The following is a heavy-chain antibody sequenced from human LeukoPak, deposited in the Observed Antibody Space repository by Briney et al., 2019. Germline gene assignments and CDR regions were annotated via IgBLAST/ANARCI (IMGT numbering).Heavy chain of an antibody. CDR1: GFTFSSYA. CDR3: AKDRLSTPIAPRFDP. Sequence: GGSLRLFCAASGFTFSSYAMSWVRQAPGKGLEWVSVISGSGGSTSYADSVKGRFTISRDNSKNTLYLQVNSLRAEDTALYYCAKDRLSTPIAPRFDPWGQGTQVTVSS. J-gene: IGHJ5*02. CDR2: ISGSGGST. V-gene: IGHV3-23*01. D-gene: IGHD2-21*02.